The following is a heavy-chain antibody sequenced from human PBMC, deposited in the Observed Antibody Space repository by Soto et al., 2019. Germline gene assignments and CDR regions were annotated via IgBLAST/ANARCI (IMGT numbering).Heavy chain of an antibody. CDR1: GGSIISGDYS. J-gene: IGHJ6*02. CDR2: IYYSGST. V-gene: IGHV4-30-4*01. Sequence: SETLSLPCTFSGGSIISGDYSWTWFRHPPGKGLEWIGYIYYSGSTYYNPSLKSRVTISVDTSKNQFSLKLSSVTAADTAVYYCASYLKWQYYYYGMDVWGQGTTVT. CDR3: ASYLKWQYYYYGMDV. D-gene: IGHD5-12*01.